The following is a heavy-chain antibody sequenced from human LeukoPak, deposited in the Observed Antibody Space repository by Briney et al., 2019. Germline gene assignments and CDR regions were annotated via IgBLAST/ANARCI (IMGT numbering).Heavy chain of an antibody. Sequence: PSETLSLTCTVSGGSISSHYLSWVRQPPGKGLEWFGYIYYSRSTNYNPSLKSRVTISVDPSKDQFSLKLSSVTAAETAGYYWAQYGYNLSDIWGQETMVTVSS. CDR2: IYYSRST. J-gene: IGHJ3*02. D-gene: IGHD5-24*01. CDR3: AQYGYNLSDI. V-gene: IGHV4-59*11. CDR1: GGSISSHY.